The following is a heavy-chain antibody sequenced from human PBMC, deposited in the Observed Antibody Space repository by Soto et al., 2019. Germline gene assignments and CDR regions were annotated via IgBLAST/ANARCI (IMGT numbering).Heavy chain of an antibody. CDR1: GYTFTSYG. CDR2: ISAYNGNT. V-gene: IGHV1-18*01. CDR3: ARTPQDDFWSGYRYYYMDV. Sequence: QVQLVQSGAEVKKPGASVKVSCKASGYTFTSYGISWVRQAPGQGLEWMGWISAYNGNTNYAQKLHGRVTMTTDTSTSTAYMELRSLRSDDTAVYYCARTPQDDFWSGYRYYYMDVWGKGTTVTVSS. D-gene: IGHD3-3*01. J-gene: IGHJ6*03.